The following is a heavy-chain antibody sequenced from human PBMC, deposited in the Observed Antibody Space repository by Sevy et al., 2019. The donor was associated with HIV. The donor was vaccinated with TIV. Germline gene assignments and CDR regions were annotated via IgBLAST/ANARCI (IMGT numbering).Heavy chain of an antibody. CDR2: IYYTGRT. D-gene: IGHD3-3*01. Sequence: SETLSITCTVSGGSISTYYWSWIRQPPGKGLEWIGNIYYTGRTDDNPSLRSRLSISVDTSKNQFSLALASVTAADMAVYYCARSRFWNGHVDYRGQGILVTVSS. J-gene: IGHJ4*02. CDR1: GGSISTYY. V-gene: IGHV4-59*13. CDR3: ARSRFWNGHVDY.